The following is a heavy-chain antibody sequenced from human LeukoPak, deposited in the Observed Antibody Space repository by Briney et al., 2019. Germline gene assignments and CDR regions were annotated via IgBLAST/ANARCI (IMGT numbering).Heavy chain of an antibody. CDR1: GYSIRSGYY. CDR3: ARMRDY. V-gene: IGHV4-38-2*02. J-gene: IGHJ4*02. CDR2: IFQSDTT. Sequence: PSETLSLTCTGSGYSIRSGYYWGWVRQPPGKGLEWIGSIFQSDTTYYNPSLKSRVTISVDSSKTQFFLKLSSVTAADTAVYYCARMRDYSGQGTLVTVSS.